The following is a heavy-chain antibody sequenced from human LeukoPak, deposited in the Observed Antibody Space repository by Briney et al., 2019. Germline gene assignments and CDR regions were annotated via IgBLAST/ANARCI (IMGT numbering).Heavy chain of an antibody. D-gene: IGHD3-10*01. CDR3: ARGPFGRGVIGGAIDY. CDR1: GGSISSYN. J-gene: IGHJ4*02. V-gene: IGHV4-59*01. CDR2: IYYSGST. Sequence: SETLSLTCTVSGGSISSYNWSWIRQPPGKGLEWIGYIYYSGSTNYNPSLKSRVTISVDTSKNQFSLKLSSVTAADTAVYYCARGPFGRGVIGGAIDYWGQGTLVTVSS.